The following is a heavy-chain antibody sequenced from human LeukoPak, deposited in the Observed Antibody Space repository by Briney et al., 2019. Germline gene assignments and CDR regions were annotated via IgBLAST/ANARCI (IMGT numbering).Heavy chain of an antibody. CDR3: ATLSIYDNTGYQEDIFDY. CDR1: TYTFTAYY. J-gene: IGHJ4*02. Sequence: RGAAVKVSCKASTYTFTAYYLHWVRQAPGQGLEWMGWIKPDSGDTNYAQKFRGRVSMTRDTSISTAYMELGSLRYDDTAVYYCATLSIYDNTGYQEDIFDYWGQGTLVTVSS. CDR2: IKPDSGDT. V-gene: IGHV1-2*02. D-gene: IGHD3-22*01.